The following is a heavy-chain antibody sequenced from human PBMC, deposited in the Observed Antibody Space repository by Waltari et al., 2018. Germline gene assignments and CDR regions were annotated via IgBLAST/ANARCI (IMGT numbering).Heavy chain of an antibody. CDR1: GFTFSSYA. CDR2: ISGSGGST. V-gene: IGHV3-23*01. Sequence: EVQLLESGGGLVQPGGSLRLSCAASGFTFSSYAMSWVRQAPGKGLEWVSAISGSGGSTYYADSVKGRFTISRDNSKNTLYLQMNSLRAEDTAVYYCAKDGGEAWFGELLFHFDYWGQGTLVTVSS. D-gene: IGHD3-10*01. J-gene: IGHJ4*02. CDR3: AKDGGEAWFGELLFHFDY.